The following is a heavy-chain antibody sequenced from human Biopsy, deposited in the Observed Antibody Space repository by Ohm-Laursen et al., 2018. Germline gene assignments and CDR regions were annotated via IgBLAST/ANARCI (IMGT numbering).Heavy chain of an antibody. V-gene: IGHV3-30*03. CDR2: ISYDGSNK. CDR1: GFTFRDHG. J-gene: IGHJ6*02. D-gene: IGHD5/OR15-5a*01. Sequence: SLRLSCTASGFTFRDHGMLWVRQAPGKGLEWVPLISYDGSNKYYAESMRGRFTISRDNSKNSLFLQMNSLRVEDTAVYYCVREMSHESTIRDSFDLWGQGATVSVSS. CDR3: VREMSHESTIRDSFDL.